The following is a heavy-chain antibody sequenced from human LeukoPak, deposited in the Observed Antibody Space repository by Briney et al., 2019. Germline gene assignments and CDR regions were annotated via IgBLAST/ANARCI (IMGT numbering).Heavy chain of an antibody. Sequence: ASVKVSCKASGYTFTSYYMHWVRQAPGQGLEWMGIINPSGGSTSYAQKFQGRVTMTRDTSTSTVYMELSSLRSEDTAVCYCARDRRYCSSTSCPTSYYYGMDVWGQGTTVTVSS. CDR1: GYTFTSYY. J-gene: IGHJ6*02. CDR3: ARDRRYCSSTSCPTSYYYGMDV. CDR2: INPSGGST. D-gene: IGHD2-2*01. V-gene: IGHV1-46*01.